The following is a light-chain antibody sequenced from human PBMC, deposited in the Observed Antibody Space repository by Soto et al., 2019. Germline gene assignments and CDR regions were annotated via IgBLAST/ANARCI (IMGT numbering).Light chain of an antibody. CDR1: QGISSS. V-gene: IGKV1-39*01. CDR2: AAS. CDR3: QQSYSTLSIT. Sequence: DIQMTQSPSSLSASVGDRVTLTCRASQGISSSLNWYQQKPGKAPKLLIYAASSLQSGVPSRFSGSGSGTDFTLTISSLQPEDFATYYCQQSYSTLSITFGQGTRLEIK. J-gene: IGKJ5*01.